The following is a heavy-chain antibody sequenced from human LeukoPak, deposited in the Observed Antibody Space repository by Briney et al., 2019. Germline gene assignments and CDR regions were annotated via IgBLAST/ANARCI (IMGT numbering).Heavy chain of an antibody. V-gene: IGHV4-4*07. D-gene: IGHD6-6*01. Sequence: AETLSLTCTVSGASISSYYWSWIRQPAGKGLEWMGRIYTSGSTNYNPSLKSRVTMSVDTSKNQFSLKLSSVTAADTAVYYCARVRGIAARQYYFDYWGQGTLVTVSS. J-gene: IGHJ4*02. CDR2: IYTSGST. CDR3: ARVRGIAARQYYFDY. CDR1: GASISSYY.